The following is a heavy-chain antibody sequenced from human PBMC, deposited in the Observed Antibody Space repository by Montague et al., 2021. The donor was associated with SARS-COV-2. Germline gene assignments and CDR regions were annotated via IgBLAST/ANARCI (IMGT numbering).Heavy chain of an antibody. J-gene: IGHJ3*02. CDR1: GYSFTTYW. CDR3: ARPNRAVAATDAFDI. CDR2: IYPGDSDT. D-gene: IGHD2-15*01. V-gene: IGHV5-51*01. Sequence: QSGAEVKKPGESLKISCRGSGYSFTTYWIGWVRQMPGKGLEWMGIIYPGDSDTRYIPSFQGQVTISADKSINTAYLQWSSLKASDTAIYYCARPNRAVAATDAFDIGGQGTMVTVSP.